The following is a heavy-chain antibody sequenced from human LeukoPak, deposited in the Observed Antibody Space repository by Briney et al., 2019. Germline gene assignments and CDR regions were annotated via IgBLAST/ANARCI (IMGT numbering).Heavy chain of an antibody. CDR3: AKGSGYVWRTSPFDY. CDR1: GFTFSSYA. D-gene: IGHD5-12*01. V-gene: IGHV3-23*01. Sequence: GGSLRLSCAASGFTFSSYAMSWVRQAPGKGLEWVSGISDSIGSTYYADSVKGRFTISRDNSKNTLYLQMNSLRAEDTAVYYCAKGSGYVWRTSPFDYWGQGTLVTVSS. CDR2: ISDSIGST. J-gene: IGHJ4*02.